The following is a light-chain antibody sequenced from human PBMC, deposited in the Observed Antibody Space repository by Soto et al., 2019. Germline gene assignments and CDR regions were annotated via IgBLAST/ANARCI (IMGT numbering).Light chain of an antibody. Sequence: DIQMTQSPSTLSASVVDRVTITCRASQSISSWLAWYQQKPGKAPKLLIYKASSLESGVPSRFSGSGSGTEFTLTISSLQPDDFATYYCQQYNSYSVTFGQGTKVDI. V-gene: IGKV1-5*03. CDR1: QSISSW. CDR2: KAS. J-gene: IGKJ1*01. CDR3: QQYNSYSVT.